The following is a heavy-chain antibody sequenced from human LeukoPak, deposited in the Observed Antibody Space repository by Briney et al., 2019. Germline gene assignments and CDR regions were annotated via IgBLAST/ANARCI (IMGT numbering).Heavy chain of an antibody. CDR3: ASGPFTRIVGSFDI. V-gene: IGHV3-53*01. CDR2: IYSDGDT. CDR1: GLTVSANC. J-gene: IGHJ3*02. D-gene: IGHD3-22*01. Sequence: GGSLRLPCAASGLTVSANCMSWVRQTPGQGLEWVSSIYSDGDTYYTNSVKGRFTISRDNSKNRVYLQMNTLTAEDTARYYCASGPFTRIVGSFDIWGPGTLVTVS.